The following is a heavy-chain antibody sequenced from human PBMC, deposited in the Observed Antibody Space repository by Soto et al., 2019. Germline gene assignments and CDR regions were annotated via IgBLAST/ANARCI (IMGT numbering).Heavy chain of an antibody. V-gene: IGHV3-23*03. CDR1: GFTFRDYT. D-gene: IGHD2-8*01. CDR2: ILSDYNT. Sequence: EVQLLESGGGLAQPGGSLTLSCAASGFTFRDYTMSWVRQAPGQVLECISVILSDYNTFYAGSVRGLFTISRDNSKNTVYLEMNSLRADDTAVYYCARRTNGYFGYWGQGALVTVSS. CDR3: ARRTNGYFGY. J-gene: IGHJ4*02.